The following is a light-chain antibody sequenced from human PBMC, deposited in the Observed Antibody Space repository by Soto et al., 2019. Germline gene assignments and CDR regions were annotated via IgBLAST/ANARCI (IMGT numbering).Light chain of an antibody. V-gene: IGKV4-1*01. CDR1: QSVLYSSNNKNY. J-gene: IGKJ4*01. Sequence: DILMTQSPDSLAVSLGDRATINCKSSQSVLYSSNNKNYLAWYQQKPGQPPKLLIYWASTRESGVPDRFSGSGSGTDFTLTISSLQAEDVAVYYCQQYYSTPLTFGGRTNVDVK. CDR2: WAS. CDR3: QQYYSTPLT.